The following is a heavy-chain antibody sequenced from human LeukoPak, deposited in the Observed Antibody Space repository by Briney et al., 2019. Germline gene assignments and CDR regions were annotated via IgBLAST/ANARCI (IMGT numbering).Heavy chain of an antibody. CDR2: INSDGSSI. CDR1: GFTFSSYW. V-gene: IGHV3-74*01. J-gene: IGHJ4*02. CDR3: AREDYGAHYFDY. Sequence: PGGSLRLSCAASGFTFSSYWMHWVRQAPGKGLVWVSRINSDGSSITYADSVKGRFTISRDNAMNTLYLQLNSLRAEDTAVYYCAREDYGAHYFDYWGQGTLVTVSS. D-gene: IGHD4-17*01.